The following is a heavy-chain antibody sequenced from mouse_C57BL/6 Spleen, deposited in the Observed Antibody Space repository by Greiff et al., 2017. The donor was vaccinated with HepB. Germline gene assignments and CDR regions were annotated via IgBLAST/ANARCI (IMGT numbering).Heavy chain of an antibody. J-gene: IGHJ2*01. CDR3: ARYYCSSFFDY. D-gene: IGHD1-1*01. CDR2: IHPNSGST. Sequence: VKLQQPGAELVKPGASVKLSCKASGYTFTSYWMHWVKQRPGQGLEWIGMIHPNSGSTNYNEKFKSKATLTVDKSSSTAYMQLSSLTSEDSAVYYCARYYCSSFFDYWGQGTTLTVSS. V-gene: IGHV1-64*01. CDR1: GYTFTSYW.